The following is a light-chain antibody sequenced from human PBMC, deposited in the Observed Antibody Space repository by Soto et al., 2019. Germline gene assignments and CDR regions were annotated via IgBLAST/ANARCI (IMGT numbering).Light chain of an antibody. Sequence: EIVLTQSPATLSLSPGERATFSCRASQSVSSYLAWYKQKPGQAPRLLIYDASNRATGIPARFSGSGSGTDFTLTFSSLEPEDFAVYYCQQRSNWPPITFGQGTRLEIK. CDR2: DAS. CDR3: QQRSNWPPIT. V-gene: IGKV3-11*01. CDR1: QSVSSY. J-gene: IGKJ5*01.